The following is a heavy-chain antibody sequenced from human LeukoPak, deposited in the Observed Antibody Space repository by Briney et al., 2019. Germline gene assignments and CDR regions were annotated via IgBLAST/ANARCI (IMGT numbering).Heavy chain of an antibody. CDR2: MYYGGSP. CDR1: GGSISSFY. Sequence: PSESLSLTCTGSGGSISSFYWSWIRQPPGKGLERIGYMYYGGSPNYNPSLKSRVITSLDTSKKQFSLKLNSVTTADTAVYYCVTGRYSYGWYDHWGQGILVIVSS. CDR3: VTGRYSYGWYDH. D-gene: IGHD1-26*01. J-gene: IGHJ5*02. V-gene: IGHV4-59*13.